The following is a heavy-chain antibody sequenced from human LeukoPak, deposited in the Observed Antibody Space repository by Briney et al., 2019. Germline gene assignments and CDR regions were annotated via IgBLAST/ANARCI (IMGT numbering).Heavy chain of an antibody. Sequence: GGSLRLSCAASGFTFSSYGMHWVRQAPGKGLEWVAVISYDGSNKYYADSVKGRFTISRDNSKNTLYMQMNSLRAEDTAVYYCAKMRTMYKYDSSGYYNDHWGQGTLVTASS. V-gene: IGHV3-30*18. CDR2: ISYDGSNK. D-gene: IGHD3-22*01. CDR3: AKMRTMYKYDSSGYYNDH. CDR1: GFTFSSYG. J-gene: IGHJ4*02.